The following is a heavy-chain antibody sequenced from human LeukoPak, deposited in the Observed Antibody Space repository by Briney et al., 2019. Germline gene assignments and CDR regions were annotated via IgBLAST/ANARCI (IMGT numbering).Heavy chain of an antibody. CDR3: ARDRSVGVLPAPPFDF. J-gene: IGHJ4*02. D-gene: IGHD6-6*01. Sequence: PSETLSLTCAVYGGPFSGYYWSWIRQPPGKGLEWIGEINHSESTSYNPSLKSRVTISVDTSKNQFSLTLTSVTAADTAVYYCARDRSVGVLPAPPFDFWGQGTLVTVSS. CDR2: INHSEST. V-gene: IGHV4-34*01. CDR1: GGPFSGYY.